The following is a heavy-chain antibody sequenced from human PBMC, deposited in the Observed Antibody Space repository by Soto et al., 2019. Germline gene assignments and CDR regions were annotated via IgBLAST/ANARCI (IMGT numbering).Heavy chain of an antibody. V-gene: IGHV3-74*01. J-gene: IGHJ4*02. CDR3: AKREGNAYGLFH. D-gene: IGHD3-10*01. CDR2: IKTDGSST. CDR1: GFSFSSYW. Sequence: EVQLVESGGGLVQPGGSLRLSCAASGFSFSSYWMHWVRQAPGKGLVWVSRIKTDGSSTDYADSVKGRLTISRDNAKNTLNLQMNSLRAEDTAVYYCAKREGNAYGLFHWGQGTLVTVSS.